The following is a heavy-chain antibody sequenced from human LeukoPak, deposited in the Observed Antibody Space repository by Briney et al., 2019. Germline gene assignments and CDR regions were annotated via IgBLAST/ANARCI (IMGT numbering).Heavy chain of an antibody. V-gene: IGHV1-2*02. CDR1: GYTFTGYY. CDR2: INPNSGGT. Sequence: ASVKVSCKASGYTFTGYYMHWVRQAPGQGLEWMGWINPNSGGTNYAQKFQGRVTMTRDTSISTAYMELSRLRSDDTAVYYCAMTSMVRGVIAHYFDYWGQGTLVTVSS. J-gene: IGHJ4*02. D-gene: IGHD3-10*01. CDR3: AMTSMVRGVIAHYFDY.